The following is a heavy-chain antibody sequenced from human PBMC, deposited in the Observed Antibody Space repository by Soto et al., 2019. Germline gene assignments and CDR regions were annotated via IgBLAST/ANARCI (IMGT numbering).Heavy chain of an antibody. CDR3: ARGHIGTKYTYGYGHSHY. V-gene: IGHV1-69*01. Sequence: QVQLVQSGAEVKKPGSSVKVSCKASGGTFSSYAISWVRQAPGQGLVWMGGIIPIFGTANYAQKFQGRVTITAHESTSTAYMELSILRSDDTAVYYCARGHIGTKYTYGYGHSHYWGQGTLVTVSS. J-gene: IGHJ4*02. CDR1: GGTFSSYA. D-gene: IGHD5-18*01. CDR2: IIPIFGTA.